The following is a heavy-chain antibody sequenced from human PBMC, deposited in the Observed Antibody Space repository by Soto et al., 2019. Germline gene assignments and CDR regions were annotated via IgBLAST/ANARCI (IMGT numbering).Heavy chain of an antibody. CDR3: ARAFYDFWSGYYDIGGY. CDR1: GYTFTSYG. Sequence: ASVKVSCKASGYTFTSYGISWVRQAPGQGLEWMGWISAYNGNTNYAQKLQGRVTMTTDTSTSTAYMELRSLRSDDTAVYYCARAFYDFWSGYYDIGGYWGQGTLVTVSS. CDR2: ISAYNGNT. J-gene: IGHJ4*02. V-gene: IGHV1-18*01. D-gene: IGHD3-3*01.